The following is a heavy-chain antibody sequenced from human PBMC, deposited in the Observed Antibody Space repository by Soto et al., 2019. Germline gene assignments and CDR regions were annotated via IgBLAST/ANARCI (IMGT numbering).Heavy chain of an antibody. D-gene: IGHD3-9*01. J-gene: IGHJ6*02. Sequence: VASVKVSCRASGGTFSSYAISWVRKAPGQGLEWMGGIIPIFGTANYAQKFQGRVTITADESTSAAYMELSSLRSEDTAVYYCGRHPGYVFLTVYSGMDVWAQG. V-gene: IGHV1-69*13. CDR3: GRHPGYVFLTVYSGMDV. CDR1: GGTFSSYA. CDR2: IIPIFGTA.